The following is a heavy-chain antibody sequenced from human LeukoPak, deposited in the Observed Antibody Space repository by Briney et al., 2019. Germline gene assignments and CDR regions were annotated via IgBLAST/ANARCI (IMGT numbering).Heavy chain of an antibody. Sequence: ASVKVSCKVSGYTLTELSMHWVRQAPVKGLEWMGGFDPEDGETIYAQKFQGRVTMTEDTSTDTAYMELSSLRSEDTAVYYCATAVVPAAIRYYGMDVWGQGTTVTVSS. V-gene: IGHV1-24*01. D-gene: IGHD2-2*01. J-gene: IGHJ6*02. CDR1: GYTLTELS. CDR3: ATAVVPAAIRYYGMDV. CDR2: FDPEDGET.